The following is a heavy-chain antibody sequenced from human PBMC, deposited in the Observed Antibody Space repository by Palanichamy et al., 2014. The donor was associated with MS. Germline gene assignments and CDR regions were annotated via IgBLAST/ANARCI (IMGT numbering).Heavy chain of an antibody. V-gene: IGHV3-48*03. J-gene: IGHJ4*02. CDR3: ARRYCSSTNCLIDY. D-gene: IGHD2-2*01. CDR1: GFTFSSYE. Sequence: EVQLVESGGGLVQPGGSLRLSCAASGFTFSSYEMNWVRQAPGKGLEWVSYISSSGSTIYYADSVKGRFTISRDNAKNSLYLQMNSLRAEDTAVYYCARRYCSSTNCLIDYWGQGTLVTVSS. CDR2: ISSSGSTI.